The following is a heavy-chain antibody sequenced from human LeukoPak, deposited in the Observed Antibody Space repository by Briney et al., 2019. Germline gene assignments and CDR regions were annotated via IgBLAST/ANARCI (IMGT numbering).Heavy chain of an antibody. Sequence: ASVNVSCKASGYTFTSYGISWVRQAPGQGLEWMGWISAYNGNTNYAQKLQGRVTMTTDTSTSTAYMELRSLRSDDTAVYYCAREPGIAVAGTSLNFDYWGQGTLVTVSS. CDR2: ISAYNGNT. CDR1: GYTFTSYG. CDR3: AREPGIAVAGTSLNFDY. J-gene: IGHJ4*02. D-gene: IGHD6-19*01. V-gene: IGHV1-18*01.